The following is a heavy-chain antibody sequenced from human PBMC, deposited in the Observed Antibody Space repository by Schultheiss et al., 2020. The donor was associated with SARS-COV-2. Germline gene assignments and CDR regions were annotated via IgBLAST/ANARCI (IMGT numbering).Heavy chain of an antibody. CDR1: GGSISSYY. J-gene: IGHJ4*02. D-gene: IGHD5-18*01. Sequence: SETLSLTCTVSGGSISSYYWSWIRQPPGKGLEWIGYIYYSGSTNYNPSLKSRVTISVDTSKNQFSLKLSSVTAADTAVYYCARGTRGYSYGYVEYYFDYWGQGTLVTVSS. V-gene: IGHV4-59*08. CDR2: IYYSGST. CDR3: ARGTRGYSYGYVEYYFDY.